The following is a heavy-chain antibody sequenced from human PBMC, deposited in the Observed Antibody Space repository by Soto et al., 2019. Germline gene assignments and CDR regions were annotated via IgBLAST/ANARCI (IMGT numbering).Heavy chain of an antibody. CDR1: GDSMSTGGYY. CDR3: SRGRGSTPLRD. D-gene: IGHD6-13*01. Sequence: QVQLQESGPGLVKPSQTLSLICSVSGDSMSTGGYYWTWIRQHPGKGLEWIGHIYTTGTTYYSPSLKSQVTMSIDKSSNRFSLHLNSVAAADTAVYYCSRGRGSTPLRDWGPGALVTVSS. CDR2: IYTTGTT. V-gene: IGHV4-31*02. J-gene: IGHJ4*02.